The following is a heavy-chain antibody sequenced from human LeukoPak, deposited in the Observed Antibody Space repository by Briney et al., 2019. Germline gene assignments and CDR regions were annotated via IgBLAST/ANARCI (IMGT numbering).Heavy chain of an antibody. Sequence: ASVKVSCKVSGYTLTELSMHWVRQAPGKGLEWMGGFDPEDGETIYAQKFQGRVTMTEDTSTDTAYMELSSLRSEDTAVYYCARGAYCSGGSCYPSGGDYWGQGTLVTVSS. D-gene: IGHD2-15*01. CDR1: GYTLTELS. J-gene: IGHJ4*02. CDR2: FDPEDGET. CDR3: ARGAYCSGGSCYPSGGDY. V-gene: IGHV1-24*01.